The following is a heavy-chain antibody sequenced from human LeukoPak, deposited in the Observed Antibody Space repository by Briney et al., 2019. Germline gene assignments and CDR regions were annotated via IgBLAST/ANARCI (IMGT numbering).Heavy chain of an antibody. J-gene: IGHJ3*02. CDR1: GYTFTSYG. Sequence: ASVKVSCKASGYTFTSYGISWVRQAPGQGLEWMGWISAYNGNTNYAQKLQGRVTMTTDTSTSTAYMELRSLRSDDTAVYYCARLPDYDILTGADDAFDIWGQGTMVTVSS. D-gene: IGHD3-9*01. V-gene: IGHV1-18*01. CDR2: ISAYNGNT. CDR3: ARLPDYDILTGADDAFDI.